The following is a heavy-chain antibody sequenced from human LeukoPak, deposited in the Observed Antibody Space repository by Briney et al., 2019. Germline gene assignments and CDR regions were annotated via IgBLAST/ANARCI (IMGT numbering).Heavy chain of an antibody. J-gene: IGHJ6*02. V-gene: IGHV3-30*19. D-gene: IGHD2-15*01. CDR1: GFTFSDYG. Sequence: GGSLRLSCAASGFTFSDYGIHWVRRAPGKGLEWVAVIWSDGSNKYYADSVKGRFTISRDNSKNTLYLQMNSLRAEDTAVYYCARESPGIVVVVAATSIDYYGMDVWGQGTTVTVSS. CDR2: IWSDGSNK. CDR3: ARESPGIVVVVAATSIDYYGMDV.